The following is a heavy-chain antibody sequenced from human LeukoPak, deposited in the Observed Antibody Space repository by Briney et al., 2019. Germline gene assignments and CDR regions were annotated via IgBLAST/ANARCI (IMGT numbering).Heavy chain of an antibody. V-gene: IGHV3-74*03. CDR1: GFTFSSYW. J-gene: IGHJ4*02. Sequence: PGGSLRLSCAASGFTFSSYWMHWARQAPGKGLVWVSRINSDGSSTTYADSVKGRFTIARDNAKNTLYLQMNSLRPEDTAVYYCARDVDYHPTSECFDYWGQGTLVTASS. CDR2: INSDGSST. D-gene: IGHD1-26*01. CDR3: ARDVDYHPTSECFDY.